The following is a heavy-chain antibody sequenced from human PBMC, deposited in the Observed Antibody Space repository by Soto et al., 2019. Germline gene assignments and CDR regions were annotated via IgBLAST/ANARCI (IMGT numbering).Heavy chain of an antibody. J-gene: IGHJ4*02. CDR2: IYYTGST. V-gene: IGHV4-59*01. CDR3: ARVFEY. Sequence: SETLSLTCTVSGASISSYYWSWIRQPPGRGLEWIGYIYYTGSTIYNPSLKSRVTMSLATSKNQFSLELGSVTAADTAVYYCARVFEYWGQGTLVTVSS. CDR1: GASISSYY.